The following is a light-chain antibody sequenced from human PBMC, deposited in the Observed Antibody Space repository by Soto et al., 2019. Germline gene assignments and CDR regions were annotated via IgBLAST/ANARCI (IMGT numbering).Light chain of an antibody. Sequence: QSVLTQPPSVSGAPGQRVTISCTGTASSIAARYDVHWYQQIPGKAPKLLIYGNNNRPSGVPDRFSASKSGISASLAITGLQADDEADYYCQSYDNGLNEWVFGGGTKLTVL. CDR2: GNN. J-gene: IGLJ3*02. CDR3: QSYDNGLNEWV. CDR1: ASSIAARYD. V-gene: IGLV1-40*01.